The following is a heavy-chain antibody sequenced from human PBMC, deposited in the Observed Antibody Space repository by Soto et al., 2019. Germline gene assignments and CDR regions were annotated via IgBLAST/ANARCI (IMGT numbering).Heavy chain of an antibody. J-gene: IGHJ4*02. CDR2: IDPSDSYT. V-gene: IGHV5-10-1*01. CDR1: GYSFTSYC. Sequence: GESLKISCKGSGYSFTSYCISWVRQMPGKGLEWMGRIDPSDSYTNYSPSFQGHVTISADKSISTAYLQWSSLKASDTAMYYCARSPTVAGIDAYWGQGTLVTVSS. D-gene: IGHD6-19*01. CDR3: ARSPTVAGIDAY.